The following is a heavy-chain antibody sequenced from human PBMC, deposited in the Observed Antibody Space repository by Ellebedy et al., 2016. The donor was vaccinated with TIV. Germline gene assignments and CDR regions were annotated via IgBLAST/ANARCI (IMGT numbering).Heavy chain of an antibody. CDR3: ARLAVGVAFDI. J-gene: IGHJ3*02. V-gene: IGHV3-7*03. D-gene: IGHD2-15*01. Sequence: GGSLRLXCAASGFTFSSYWMSWVRQAPGKGLEWVANIKQDGSEKYYVDSVKGRFTISRDNAKNSLYLQINSLRAEDTAVYYCARLAVGVAFDIWGQGTMVTVSS. CDR1: GFTFSSYW. CDR2: IKQDGSEK.